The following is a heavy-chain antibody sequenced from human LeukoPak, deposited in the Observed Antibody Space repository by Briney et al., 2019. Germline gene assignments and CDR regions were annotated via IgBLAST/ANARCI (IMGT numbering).Heavy chain of an antibody. V-gene: IGHV3-21*04. CDR3: AKDRWLLPPGDAFDI. Sequence: GGSLRLSCAASGFTFSSYSMNWVRQAPGKGLEWVSSISSSSSYIYYADSVKGRFTISRDNSKNTLYLQMNSLRAEDTAVYYCAKDRWLLPPGDAFDIWGQGTMVTVSS. J-gene: IGHJ3*02. D-gene: IGHD3-22*01. CDR1: GFTFSSYS. CDR2: ISSSSSYI.